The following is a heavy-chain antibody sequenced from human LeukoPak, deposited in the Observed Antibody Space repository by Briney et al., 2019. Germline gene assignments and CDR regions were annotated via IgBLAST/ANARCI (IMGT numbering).Heavy chain of an antibody. D-gene: IGHD6-13*01. Sequence: SETLSLTCAVYGGSFSGYYWSWIRQPPGKGLEWIGEINHSGSTNYNPSLKSPVTISVDTSKNQVSLKLGSVPAEDTAVYYCARSPQVSRGRIAAADYYFDYWGQGTLVSVSS. CDR1: GGSFSGYY. CDR2: INHSGST. V-gene: IGHV4-34*01. J-gene: IGHJ4*02. CDR3: ARSPQVSRGRIAAADYYFDY.